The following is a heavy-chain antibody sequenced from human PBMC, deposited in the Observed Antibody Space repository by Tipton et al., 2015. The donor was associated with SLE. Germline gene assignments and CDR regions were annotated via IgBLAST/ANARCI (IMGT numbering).Heavy chain of an antibody. CDR1: GGSFSGYY. CDR2: INHSGST. V-gene: IGHV4-34*01. J-gene: IGHJ3*02. D-gene: IGHD3-16*01. CDR3: ARDKWGTTI. Sequence: TLSLTCAVYGGSFSGYYWSWIRQPPGKGLEWIGEINHSGSTNYNPSLKSRVTISVDTSKNQFSLKLSSVTAADTAVYYCARDKWGTTIWGQGTMVTVSS.